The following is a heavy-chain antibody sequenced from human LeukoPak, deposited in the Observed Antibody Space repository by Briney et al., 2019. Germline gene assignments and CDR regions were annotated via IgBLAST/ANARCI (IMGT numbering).Heavy chain of an antibody. Sequence: GGSLRLSCAASGFTFSCYAMHWVRQAPGKGLEWVAVISYDGSNKYYADSVKGRFTISRDNSKNTLYLQMNSLRAEDTAVYYCARDLNYYYDSSGYELDDAFDIWGQGTMVTVSS. D-gene: IGHD3-22*01. CDR2: ISYDGSNK. V-gene: IGHV3-30-3*01. CDR3: ARDLNYYYDSSGYELDDAFDI. CDR1: GFTFSCYA. J-gene: IGHJ3*02.